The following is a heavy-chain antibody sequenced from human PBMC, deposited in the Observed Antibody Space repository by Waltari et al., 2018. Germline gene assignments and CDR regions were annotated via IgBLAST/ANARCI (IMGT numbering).Heavy chain of an antibody. V-gene: IGHV4-39*07. CDR3: ARDTDPLDY. CDR1: GGSISSSSYY. CDR2: IYYRGRT. Sequence: QLQLQESGPGLVKPSETLSLTCTVSGGSISSSSYYWGWIRQPPGKGLEWIGSIYYRGRTYYSPSRKSRVTISVDTSKNQFSLKLSSVTSADTAVYYCARDTDPLDYWGQGTLVTVSS. D-gene: IGHD4-17*01. J-gene: IGHJ4*02.